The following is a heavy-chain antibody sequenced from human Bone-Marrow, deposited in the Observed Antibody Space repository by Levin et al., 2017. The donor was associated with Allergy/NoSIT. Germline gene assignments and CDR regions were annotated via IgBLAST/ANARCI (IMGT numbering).Heavy chain of an antibody. V-gene: IGHV3-30*04. CDR3: ARDSGKRVITMGCY. J-gene: IGHJ4*02. CDR1: GFTFSSYA. CDR2: ISYDGSNK. D-gene: IGHD3-10*01. Sequence: LSLTCAASGFTFSSYAMHWVRQAPGKGLEWVAVISYDGSNKYYADSVKGRFTISRDNSKNTLYLQMNSLRAEDTAVYYCARDSGKRVITMGCYWGQGTLVTVSS.